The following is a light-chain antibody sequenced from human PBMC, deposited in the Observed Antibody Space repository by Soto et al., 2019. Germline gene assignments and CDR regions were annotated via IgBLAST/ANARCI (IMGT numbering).Light chain of an antibody. Sequence: DIQMTQSPSSLSASVGDTVTITCRASQGISSYLAWYQQKPGKVPKLLIYAASTLQSGVPSRFSGSASGTDFTLTISSLQPEDVGTYYCQKYNSAPLTFRGGTKVEIK. CDR1: QGISSY. J-gene: IGKJ4*01. CDR3: QKYNSAPLT. V-gene: IGKV1-27*01. CDR2: AAS.